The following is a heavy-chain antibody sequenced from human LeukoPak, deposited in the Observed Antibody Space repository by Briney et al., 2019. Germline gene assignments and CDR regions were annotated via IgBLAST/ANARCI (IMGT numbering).Heavy chain of an antibody. CDR3: ARIYSSHDAFDI. CDR1: GYSISSGYY. D-gene: IGHD6-13*01. J-gene: IGHJ3*02. CDR2: IYHSGST. Sequence: SETLSLTCTVSGYSISSGYYWGWIRQPPGKGLEWIGSIYHSGSTYYNPSLKSRVTISVDTSKNQFSLNLSSVTAADTAVYYCARIYSSHDAFDIWGQGTMVTVSS. V-gene: IGHV4-38-2*02.